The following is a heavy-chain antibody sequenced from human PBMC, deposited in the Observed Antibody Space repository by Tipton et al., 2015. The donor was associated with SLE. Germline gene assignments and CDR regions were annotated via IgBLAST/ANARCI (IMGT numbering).Heavy chain of an antibody. J-gene: IGHJ4*02. V-gene: IGHV3-20*04. CDR2: INWNGGST. Sequence: SLRLSCAASGFTVSSNYMSWVRQAPGKGLEWVSGINWNGGSTGYADSVKGRFTISRDNAKNSLYLQMNSLRAEDTALYYCARGVTFGGVITDYVDYWGQGTLVTVSS. D-gene: IGHD3-16*02. CDR1: GFTVSSNY. CDR3: ARGVTFGGVITDYVDY.